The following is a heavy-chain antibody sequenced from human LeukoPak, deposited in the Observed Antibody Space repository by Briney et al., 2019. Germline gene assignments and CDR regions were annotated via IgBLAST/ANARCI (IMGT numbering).Heavy chain of an antibody. Sequence: PGGSLRLSCTTSGFTFGDYSMSWVRQAPGKGLEWVSYISSSGSTIYYADSVKGRFTISRDNAKNSLYLQMNSLRAKDTAVYYCARDYYYYMDVWGKGTTVTVSS. J-gene: IGHJ6*03. CDR1: GFTFGDYS. V-gene: IGHV3-11*04. CDR2: ISSSGSTI. CDR3: ARDYYYYMDV.